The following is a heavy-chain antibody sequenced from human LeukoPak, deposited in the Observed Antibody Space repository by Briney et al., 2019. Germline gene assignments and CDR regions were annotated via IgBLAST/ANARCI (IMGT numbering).Heavy chain of an antibody. CDR3: ARDTRDYYDSSGYYNY. Sequence: HRASVKVSCKASGYTFTSYGISWVRQAPGQGLEWMGWISAYNGNTNYAQKLQGRVTMTTDTSTSTAYMEPRSLRSDDTAVYYCARDTRDYYDSSGYYNYWGQGTLVTVSS. CDR2: ISAYNGNT. CDR1: GYTFTSYG. D-gene: IGHD3-22*01. J-gene: IGHJ4*02. V-gene: IGHV1-18*01.